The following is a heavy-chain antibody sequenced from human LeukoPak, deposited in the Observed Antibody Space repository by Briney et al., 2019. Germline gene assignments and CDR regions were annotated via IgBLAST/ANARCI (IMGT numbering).Heavy chain of an antibody. V-gene: IGHV4-39*07. CDR2: IYYSGST. D-gene: IGHD2/OR15-2a*01. CDR1: GGSISSSSYY. CDR3: ARETNLRIRDYYYYFMDV. Sequence: PSETLSHTCTVSGGSISSSSYYWGWIRQPPGKGLEWIGSIYYSGSTYYNPSLKSRVTISVDTSKNQFSLKLSSVTAADTAVYYCARETNLRIRDYYYYFMDVWGKGTTVTVSS. J-gene: IGHJ6*03.